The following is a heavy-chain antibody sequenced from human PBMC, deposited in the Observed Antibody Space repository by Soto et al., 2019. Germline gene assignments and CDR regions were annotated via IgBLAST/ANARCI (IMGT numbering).Heavy chain of an antibody. CDR3: ARDTPIYGSGSYYPFDY. D-gene: IGHD3-10*01. CDR1: GFTFSSYS. V-gene: IGHV3-48*01. J-gene: IGHJ4*02. CDR2: ISSSSSTI. Sequence: EVQLVESGGGLVQPGGSLRLSCAASGFTFSSYSMNWVRQAPGKGLEWVSYISSSSSTIYYAGSVKGRFTISRDNAKNSLYLQMNSLRAEDTAVYYCARDTPIYGSGSYYPFDYWGQGTLVTVSS.